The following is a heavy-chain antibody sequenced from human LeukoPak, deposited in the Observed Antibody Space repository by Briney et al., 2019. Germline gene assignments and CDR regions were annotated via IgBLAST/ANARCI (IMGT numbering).Heavy chain of an antibody. CDR3: ARDSQLVSEAFDI. J-gene: IGHJ3*02. CDR2: IYYSGST. V-gene: IGHV4-31*03. Sequence: ASETLSLTCTVSGGSISSGGYYWSWIRQHPGKGLEWIGYIYYSGSTYYNPSFKSRVTISVDTSKNQFSLKLSSVTAADTAVYYCARDSQLVSEAFDIWGQETMVTVSS. CDR1: GGSISSGGYY. D-gene: IGHD3-10*01.